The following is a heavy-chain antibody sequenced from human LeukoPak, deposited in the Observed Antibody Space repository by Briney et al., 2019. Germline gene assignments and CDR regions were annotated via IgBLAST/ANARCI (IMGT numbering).Heavy chain of an antibody. CDR1: VGSISSYIYS. Sequence: SETLSLTCCVSVGSISSYIYSWGWIPQPPGEGLEWIGSISYRGSTYYNPPRESRVTIAVDASQNQFSLAPISVAAADPAVYYCARDQQYQRPAGGFDPWGQGTLVTVSP. CDR3: ARDQQYQRPAGGFDP. J-gene: IGHJ5*02. V-gene: IGHV4-39*01. D-gene: IGHD6-25*01. CDR2: ISYRGST.